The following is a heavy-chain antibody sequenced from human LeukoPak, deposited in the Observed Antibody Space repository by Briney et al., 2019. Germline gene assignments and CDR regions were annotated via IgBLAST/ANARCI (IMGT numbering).Heavy chain of an antibody. D-gene: IGHD2-15*01. CDR1: GYTFTSYA. V-gene: IGHV7-4-1*02. CDR3: ARAGYCSAAGCRLWAY. Sequence: ASVTVSCKASGYTFTSYAMNWVRQAPGQGLEWMGWINTNTGNPTYAQGFTGRFVFSLDTSVSTAYLQISSLKPEGTAVYYCARAGYCSAAGCRLWAYWGQGTLVTVSS. J-gene: IGHJ4*02. CDR2: INTNTGNP.